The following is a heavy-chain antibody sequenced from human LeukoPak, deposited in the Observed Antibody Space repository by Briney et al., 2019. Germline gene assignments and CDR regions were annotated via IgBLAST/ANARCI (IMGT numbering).Heavy chain of an antibody. Sequence: GSLRLSCAASGFTFSSYAMSWIRQPPGKGLEWIGSIYYSKNTCYNPSLKSRVTISADTSKNQFSLTLGSVSATDTAVYYCVSPRGFSYGYFDYWGQGTLVTVSS. D-gene: IGHD5-18*01. J-gene: IGHJ4*02. CDR2: IYYSKNT. CDR3: VSPRGFSYGYFDY. V-gene: IGHV4-39*01. CDR1: GFTFSSYA.